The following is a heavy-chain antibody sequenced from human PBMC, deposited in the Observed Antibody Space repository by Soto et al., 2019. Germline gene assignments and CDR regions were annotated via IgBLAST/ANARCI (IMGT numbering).Heavy chain of an antibody. CDR2: TYVTGDT. D-gene: IGHD6-19*01. V-gene: IGHV4-4*07. CDR1: GDSISIYY. CDR3: AREYTETVDGPTPFYFDY. J-gene: IGHJ4*02. Sequence: PSETLSLTXSVSGDSISIYYWSWIRQSAGKGLEWIGRTYVTGDTNYNPSLKSRVTMSLDTSKNQLSLKLISVTAADTAVYYCAREYTETVDGPTPFYFDYWGQGTPVTVSS.